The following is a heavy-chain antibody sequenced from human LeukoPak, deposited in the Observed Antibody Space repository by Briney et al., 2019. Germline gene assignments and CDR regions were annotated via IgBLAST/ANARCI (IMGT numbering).Heavy chain of an antibody. J-gene: IGHJ3*02. CDR3: ARDLVRMTYDAFDI. CDR1: GGSIGSYY. D-gene: IGHD2-21*02. CDR2: IYYSGST. Sequence: PSETLSLTCTVSGGSIGSYYWSWIRQPPGKGLEWIGYIYYSGSTNYNPSLKSRVTISVDTSKNQFSLKLSSVTAADTAVYYCARDLVRMTYDAFDIWGQGTMVTVSS. V-gene: IGHV4-59*01.